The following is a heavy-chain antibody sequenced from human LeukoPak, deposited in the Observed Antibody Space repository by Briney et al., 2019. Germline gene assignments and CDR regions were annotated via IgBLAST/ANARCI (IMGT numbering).Heavy chain of an antibody. V-gene: IGHV4-4*09. D-gene: IGHD6-19*01. J-gene: IGHJ4*02. CDR3: ARGWYSSGWAFDY. Sequence: SETLSLTCTVSGGSIRNYYWSWIRQPPGKGLEWIGYIFSGGSTNYNPSLQSRAAISVDSAKNQFSLKLTSMTAADTAVYYCARGWYSSGWAFDYWGQGTLVTVSS. CDR2: IFSGGST. CDR1: GGSIRNYY.